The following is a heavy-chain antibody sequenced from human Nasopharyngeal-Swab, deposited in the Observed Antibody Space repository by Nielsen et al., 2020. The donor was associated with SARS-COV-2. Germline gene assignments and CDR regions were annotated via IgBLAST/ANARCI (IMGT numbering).Heavy chain of an antibody. J-gene: IGHJ4*02. CDR3: AREVGSSWHD. V-gene: IGHV3-48*03. Sequence: GESLKISCAASGFIFSTYEMNWVRKAPGKGLEWVSYLSRSGGSKYYADSVKGRFTISRDNAQNSVYLQMNGLRVEDTAVYYCAREVGSSWHDWGQGTLVTVSS. D-gene: IGHD6-13*01. CDR2: LSRSGGSK. CDR1: GFIFSTYE.